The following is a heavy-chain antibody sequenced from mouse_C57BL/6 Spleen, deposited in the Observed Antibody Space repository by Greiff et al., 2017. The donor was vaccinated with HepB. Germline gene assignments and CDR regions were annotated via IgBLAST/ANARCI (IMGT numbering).Heavy chain of an antibody. V-gene: IGHV1-59*01. CDR3: ARYDGYYDY. D-gene: IGHD2-3*01. CDR2: IDPSDSYT. CDR1: GYTFTSYW. J-gene: IGHJ2*01. Sequence: QVQLQQPGAELVRPGPSVKLSCKASGYTFTSYWMHWVKQRPGQGLEWIGVIDPSDSYTNYNQKFKGKATLTVDTSSSTAYMQLSSLTSEDSAVYYCARYDGYYDYWGQGTTLTVSS.